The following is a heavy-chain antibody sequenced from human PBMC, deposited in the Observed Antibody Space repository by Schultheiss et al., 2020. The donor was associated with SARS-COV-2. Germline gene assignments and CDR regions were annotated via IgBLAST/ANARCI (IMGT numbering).Heavy chain of an antibody. V-gene: IGHV3-15*07. CDR2: IKSKTDGGTT. J-gene: IGHJ6*02. D-gene: IGHD3-3*01. CDR3: TRVPRGTIFGVVIGTIYYYYYYGMDL. CDR1: GFTFSSYA. Sequence: AGSLRLSCAASGFTFSSYAMHWVRQAPGKGLEWVGRIKSKTDGGTTDYAAPVKGRFTISRDDSKSIAYLQMNSLKTEDTAVYYCTRVPRGTIFGVVIGTIYYYYYYGMDLWGQGTTVTVSS.